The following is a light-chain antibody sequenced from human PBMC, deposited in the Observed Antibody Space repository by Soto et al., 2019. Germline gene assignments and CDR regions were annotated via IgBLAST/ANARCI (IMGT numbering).Light chain of an antibody. V-gene: IGKV1-9*01. CDR3: QHVNSYPPFT. Sequence: IQLTQSPSSLSASVGDRVTITCRASQGIGFYLAWYQQKPGSAPQHLIYAASTLQSGVPSRFSGSGSGTNFTLTISGLQPEDFATYYCQHVNSYPPFTFGPGTTVDLK. CDR2: AAS. CDR1: QGIGFY. J-gene: IGKJ3*01.